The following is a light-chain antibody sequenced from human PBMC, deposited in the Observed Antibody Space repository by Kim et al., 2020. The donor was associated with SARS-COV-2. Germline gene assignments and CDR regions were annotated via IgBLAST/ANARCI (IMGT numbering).Light chain of an antibody. Sequence: RVTISCSGSSSNIGSNYVYWYQQLPGTAPKLLIYRNNQRPSGVPDRFSGSKSGTSASLAISGLRSEDEADYYCAAWDDSLSGLHVVFGGGTQLTVL. V-gene: IGLV1-47*01. CDR2: RNN. CDR3: AAWDDSLSGLHVV. CDR1: SSNIGSNY. J-gene: IGLJ2*01.